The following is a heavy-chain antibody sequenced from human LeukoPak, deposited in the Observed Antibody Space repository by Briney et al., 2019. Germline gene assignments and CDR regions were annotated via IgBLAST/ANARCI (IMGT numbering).Heavy chain of an antibody. J-gene: IGHJ4*02. CDR1: GFTVSSNY. D-gene: IGHD7-27*01. Sequence: GGSLRLSCAASGFTVSSNYMTWVRQTPGKGLEWVSVISGGGSTYYADSVKGRFTVSRDNSKNTLFLQMNSLRAEDTAVYYCAKDGGLWVSAHWGDSWGRGTLVTVSS. V-gene: IGHV3-53*01. CDR2: ISGGGST. CDR3: AKDGGLWVSAHWGDS.